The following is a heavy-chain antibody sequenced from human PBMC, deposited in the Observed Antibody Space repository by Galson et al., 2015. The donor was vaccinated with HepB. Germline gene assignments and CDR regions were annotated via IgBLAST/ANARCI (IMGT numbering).Heavy chain of an antibody. CDR1: GFTLKTYW. D-gene: IGHD2-15*01. Sequence: SLRLSCAASGFTLKTYWMHWVRQAPGKGLVWVSRCNGDGSSTNYADSVRGRFTISRDNAKNSLYLQMNSVRADDTAVYYCAREGLVGAEGYYRGMDVWGQGTTVTVSS. CDR3: AREGLVGAEGYYRGMDV. V-gene: IGHV3-74*01. J-gene: IGHJ6*02. CDR2: CNGDGSST.